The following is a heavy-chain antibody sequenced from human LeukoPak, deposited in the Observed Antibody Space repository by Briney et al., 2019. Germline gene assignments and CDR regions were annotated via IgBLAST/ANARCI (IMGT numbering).Heavy chain of an antibody. D-gene: IGHD2-15*01. CDR3: ATYRSSRVAFDI. CDR1: GYTFTDYY. CDR2: VDPEDGET. Sequence: ASVKVSCKVSGYTFTDYYMHWVQQAPGKGLEWMGLVDPEDGETIYAEKFQGRVTITADTSTDTAYMELSSVRSEDTAVYYCATYRSSRVAFDIWGQGTMVTVSS. J-gene: IGHJ3*02. V-gene: IGHV1-69-2*01.